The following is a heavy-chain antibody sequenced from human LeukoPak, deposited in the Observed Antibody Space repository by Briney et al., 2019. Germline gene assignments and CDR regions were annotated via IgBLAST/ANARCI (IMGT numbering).Heavy chain of an antibody. Sequence: PGGSLRLSCAASGFTFSDFAMDWVRLAPGKGLEWVSYISRSSTTVYNADSVKGRFTISRDNSKNTLYLQMNSLRAEDTAVYYCAQYYDILTGYLDFDYRGQGTLVTVSS. CDR3: AQYYDILTGYLDFDY. J-gene: IGHJ4*02. CDR2: ISRSSTTV. V-gene: IGHV3-48*01. D-gene: IGHD3-9*01. CDR1: GFTFSDFA.